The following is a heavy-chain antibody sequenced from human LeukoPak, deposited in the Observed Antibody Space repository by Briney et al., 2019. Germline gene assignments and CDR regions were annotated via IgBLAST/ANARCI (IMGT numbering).Heavy chain of an antibody. J-gene: IGHJ4*02. CDR2: ISPYNGNT. D-gene: IGHD3-22*01. V-gene: IGHV1-18*01. Sequence: ASVKVSYKASGYTFTSYGFSWVRQAPGQGLEWMGWISPYNGNTNYAQKLQVRVTMTTDTSTSTAYMELRSLRSDDTAVYYCARGGSYYDSSGYYYVGFDYWGQGTLVTVSS. CDR3: ARGGSYYDSSGYYYVGFDY. CDR1: GYTFTSYG.